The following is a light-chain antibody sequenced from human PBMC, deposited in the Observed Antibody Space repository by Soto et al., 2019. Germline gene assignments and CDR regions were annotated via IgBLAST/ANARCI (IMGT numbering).Light chain of an antibody. CDR2: AAS. J-gene: IGKJ5*01. V-gene: IGKV1-17*01. Sequence: DIQMTQYPSSLPTSVGDIVTVNFRASQAIITDLGWYQQKPGKAPKRLIYAASSLQSGVPSRFGGSGSGTEFTLTISTLQPEDFAVYFCQQYHNWPPITFGQGTRL. CDR1: QAIITD. CDR3: QQYHNWPPIT.